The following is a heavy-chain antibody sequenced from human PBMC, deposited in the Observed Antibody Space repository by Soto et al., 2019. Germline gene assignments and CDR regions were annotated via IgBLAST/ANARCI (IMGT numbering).Heavy chain of an antibody. CDR3: SARGDNDSSGDPLFGYYYGMDV. J-gene: IGHJ6*02. Sequence: QVQLVQSGAEVKKPGSSVKVSCKASGGTFSSYTISWVRQAPGQGLEWMGRIIPILGIANYAQKFQGRVTSTAHKPTSTAYMELSTLGTEDTAVYYCSARGDNDSSGDPLFGYYYGMDVWGQGTTVTVSS. CDR2: IIPILGIA. V-gene: IGHV1-69*02. CDR1: GGTFSSYT. D-gene: IGHD3-22*01.